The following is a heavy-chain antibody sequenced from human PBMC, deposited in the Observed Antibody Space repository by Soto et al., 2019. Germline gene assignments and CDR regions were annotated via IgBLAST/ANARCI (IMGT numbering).Heavy chain of an antibody. D-gene: IGHD3-3*01. V-gene: IGHV4-34*01. CDR3: ARALYYDFWSGYYQGYYGMDV. J-gene: IGHJ6*02. CDR2: INHSGST. CDR1: GGSFLGYY. Sequence: SETLSLTCAVYGGSFLGYYWSWIRQPPGKGLEWIGEINHSGSTNYNPSLKSRVTISVDTSKNQFSLKLSSVTAADTAVYYCARALYYDFWSGYYQGYYGMDVWGQGTTVTVSS.